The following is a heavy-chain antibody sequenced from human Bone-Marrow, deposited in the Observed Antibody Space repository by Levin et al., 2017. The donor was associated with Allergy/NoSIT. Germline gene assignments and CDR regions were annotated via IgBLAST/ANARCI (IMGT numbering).Heavy chain of an antibody. D-gene: IGHD1-20*01. CDR3: ARGGSIYNWDEYGMDV. CDR2: INAKTGNP. J-gene: IGHJ6*02. Sequence: GESLKISCKASGYSFTNYALNWVRQAPGQGLEWMGWINAKTGNPTYAPGFTGRFVFSLDTSVTTAYLQISSLKAEDTGIYYCARGGSIYNWDEYGMDVWGQGTTVTVSS. V-gene: IGHV7-4-1*02. CDR1: GYSFTNYA.